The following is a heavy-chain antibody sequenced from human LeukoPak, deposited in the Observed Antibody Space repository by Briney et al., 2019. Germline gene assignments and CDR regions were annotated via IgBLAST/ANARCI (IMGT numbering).Heavy chain of an antibody. J-gene: IGHJ5*02. CDR3: VRDQLVTTTEYWFDH. D-gene: IGHD1-1*01. CDR2: INPNGGGT. CDR1: GYSFTDYY. Sequence: GASVKVSCKASGYSFTDYYIHWVRQAPGQGLEWVGRINPNGGGTNYAQNFQGRVTMTRDTSISTAYMDLSSLRSDDTAVYYCVRDQLVTTTEYWFDHWGQGTLVTVSS. V-gene: IGHV1-2*06.